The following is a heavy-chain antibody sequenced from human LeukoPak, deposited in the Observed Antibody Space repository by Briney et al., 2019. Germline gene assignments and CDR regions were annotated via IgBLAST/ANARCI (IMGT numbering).Heavy chain of an antibody. CDR1: GGSFSGYY. V-gene: IGHV4-34*01. CDR3: ARGLLAAAS. CDR2: INHSGST. Sequence: SETLSLNCAVYGGSFSGYYWSWIRQPPGKGLEWIGEINHSGSTNYNPSLKSRVTISVDTSKNQFSLKLSSVTAADTAVYYCARGLLAAASWGQGTLVTVSS. J-gene: IGHJ4*02. D-gene: IGHD6-13*01.